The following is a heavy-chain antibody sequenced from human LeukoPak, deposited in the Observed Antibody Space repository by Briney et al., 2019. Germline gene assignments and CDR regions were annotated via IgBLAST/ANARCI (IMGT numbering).Heavy chain of an antibody. D-gene: IGHD2-21*02. CDR1: GFTFSSYS. V-gene: IGHV3-48*04. CDR2: ISSSSSTI. J-gene: IGHJ4*02. Sequence: GGSLRLSCAASGFTFSSYSMNWVRQAPGKGLEWVSYISSSSSTIYYADSVKGRFTISRDNAKNSLYLQMNSLRAEDTAVYYCARVEGGGDPYTWYDYWGQGTLVTVSS. CDR3: ARVEGGGDPYTWYDY.